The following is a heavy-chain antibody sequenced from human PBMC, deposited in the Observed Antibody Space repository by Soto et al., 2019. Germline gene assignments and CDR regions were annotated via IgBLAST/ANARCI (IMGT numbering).Heavy chain of an antibody. CDR2: INAGNGNT. CDR1: GYTFTSYA. J-gene: IGHJ3*02. D-gene: IGHD3-22*01. V-gene: IGHV1-3*01. Sequence: ASVKVSCKASGYTFTSYAMHWVRQAPGQRLEWMGWINAGNGNTKYSQKFQGRVTITRDTSASTAYMELSSLRSEDTAVYYCATRQYDSSGYYHPDPFDIWGQGTMVTVSS. CDR3: ATRQYDSSGYYHPDPFDI.